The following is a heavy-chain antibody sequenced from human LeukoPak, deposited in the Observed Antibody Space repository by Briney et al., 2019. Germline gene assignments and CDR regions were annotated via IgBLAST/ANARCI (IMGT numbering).Heavy chain of an antibody. D-gene: IGHD3-22*01. CDR1: GGTFSSYA. Sequence: GSSVKVSCKASGGTFSSYAISWVRQAPGQGLEWMGRIFPIFGIANYAQKFQGRVTITADKSTSTAYMELSSLRSEDTAVYYCASSYYYDSSGYYEVDYWGQGTLVTVSS. J-gene: IGHJ4*02. CDR2: IFPIFGIA. V-gene: IGHV1-69*04. CDR3: ASSYYYDSSGYYEVDY.